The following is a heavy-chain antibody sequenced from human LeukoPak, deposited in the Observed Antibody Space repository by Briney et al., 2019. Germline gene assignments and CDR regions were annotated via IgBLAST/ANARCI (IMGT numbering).Heavy chain of an antibody. CDR1: GFICSSYS. V-gene: IGHV3-21*01. J-gene: IGHJ4*02. Sequence: GGSLRLSCAASGFICSSYSMNWVRQAPGKGLEWVSSISSSSSYIYYADSVKGRFTISRDNAKNSLYLQMNSLRAEDTAVYYCARDPYSGLFDYWGQGTLVTVSS. D-gene: IGHD4-11*01. CDR3: ARDPYSGLFDY. CDR2: ISSSSSYI.